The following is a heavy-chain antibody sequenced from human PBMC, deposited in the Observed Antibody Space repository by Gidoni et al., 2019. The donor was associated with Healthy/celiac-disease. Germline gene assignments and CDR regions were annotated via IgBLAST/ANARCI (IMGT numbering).Heavy chain of an antibody. Sequence: EVQLVESGGGLVQPGGSLRLSCAASGFTSSDHYMDWVRQAPGKGLEWVGRTRNKANSYTTEYAASVKGRFTISRDDSKNSLYLQMNSLKTEDTAVYYCARAGDLYYYYMDVWGKGTTVTVSS. CDR1: GFTSSDHY. J-gene: IGHJ6*03. V-gene: IGHV3-72*01. CDR2: TRNKANSYTT. CDR3: ARAGDLYYYYMDV. D-gene: IGHD3-10*01.